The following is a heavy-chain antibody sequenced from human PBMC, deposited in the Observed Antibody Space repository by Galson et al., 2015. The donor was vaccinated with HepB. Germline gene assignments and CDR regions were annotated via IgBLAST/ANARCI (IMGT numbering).Heavy chain of an antibody. CDR1: GGSFSSSA. J-gene: IGHJ3*01. D-gene: IGHD1-26*01. V-gene: IGHV1-69*13. CDR3: ARALLGATTGDDAFDV. Sequence: SVKVPCKASGGSFSSSAINWVRQAPGLGLEWMGGIIPIFDTARYAQKFQGRVTITADASTSTAYMELSSLRSEDTAVFFCARALLGATTGDDAFDVWGQGTVVTVSS. CDR2: IIPIFDTA.